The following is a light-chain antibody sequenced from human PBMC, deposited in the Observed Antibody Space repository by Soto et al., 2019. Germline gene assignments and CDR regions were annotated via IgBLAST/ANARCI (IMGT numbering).Light chain of an antibody. V-gene: IGKV1-9*01. CDR2: AAS. J-gene: IGKJ4*01. Sequence: DIQLTQSPSFLSASVGDRVTITCRASQGISSYLAWYQQKPGKAPKLLIYAASTLQSGVPSRFSGSGSGTELTITISSLQPEDFVTYYCQQLNSYPLTFGGGTKVEIK. CDR1: QGISSY. CDR3: QQLNSYPLT.